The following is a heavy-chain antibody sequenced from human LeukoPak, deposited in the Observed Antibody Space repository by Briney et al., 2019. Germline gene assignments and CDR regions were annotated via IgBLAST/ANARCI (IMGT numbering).Heavy chain of an antibody. CDR3: ARRKRNYAPDY. D-gene: IGHD3-16*01. CDR1: EYTFTSYD. Sequence: ASVKVSCKASEYTFTSYDVHWVRQATGQGLEWMGWMNPNSGNTGYAQKFQGRVTMTRDISMSTAYMELSSLRSDGTAVYYCARRKRNYAPDYWGQGTLVTVSS. V-gene: IGHV1-8*01. J-gene: IGHJ4*02. CDR2: MNPNSGNT.